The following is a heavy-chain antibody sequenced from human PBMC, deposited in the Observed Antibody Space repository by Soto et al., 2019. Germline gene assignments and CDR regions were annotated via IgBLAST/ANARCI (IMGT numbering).Heavy chain of an antibody. D-gene: IGHD3-22*01. V-gene: IGHV3-21*01. J-gene: IGHJ6*02. CDR2: ISSSSSYI. CDR3: ARVREDDSSGYLYFYYYGMDV. CDR1: GFTFSSYS. Sequence: GGSLRLSCAASGFTFSSYSMNWVRQAPGKGLEWVSSISSSSSYIYYADSVKGRFTISRDNAKNSLYLQMNSLRAEDTAVYYCARVREDDSSGYLYFYYYGMDVWGQGTTVTVSS.